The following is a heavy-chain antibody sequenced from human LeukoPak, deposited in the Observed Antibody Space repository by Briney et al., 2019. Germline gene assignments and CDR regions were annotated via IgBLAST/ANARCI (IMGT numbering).Heavy chain of an antibody. CDR1: GGSISSYY. J-gene: IGHJ3*02. D-gene: IGHD3-10*01. CDR2: IYYSGST. V-gene: IGHV4-59*08. Sequence: SETLSLTCTVSGGSISSYYWGWIRQPPGKGLEWIGYIYYSGSTNYNPSLKSRVTISVDTSKNQFSLKLSSVTAADTAVYYCARATGYGSGSYDAFDIWGQGTMVTVSS. CDR3: ARATGYGSGSYDAFDI.